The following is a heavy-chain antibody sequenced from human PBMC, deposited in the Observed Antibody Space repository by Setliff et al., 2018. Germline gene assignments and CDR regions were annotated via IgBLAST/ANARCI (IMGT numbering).Heavy chain of an antibody. D-gene: IGHD3-16*02. CDR1: SNYA. V-gene: IGHV4-39*07. J-gene: IGHJ3*02. CDR3: ARDLYDYVWGTYRYHDAFDI. Sequence: SNYAMSWVRQAPGKGLEWIGSIYYSGSTYYNPSLKSRVTISIDTSKNQFSLKLSSVTAADTAVYYCARDLYDYVWGTYRYHDAFDIWGQGTMVTVSS. CDR2: IYYSGST.